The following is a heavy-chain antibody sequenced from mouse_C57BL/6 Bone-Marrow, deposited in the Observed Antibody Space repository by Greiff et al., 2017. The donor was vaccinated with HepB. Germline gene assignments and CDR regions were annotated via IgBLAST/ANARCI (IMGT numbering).Heavy chain of an antibody. D-gene: IGHD1-1*01. Sequence: EVMLVESGGGLVQPGGSMKLSCAASGFTFSDAWMDWVRQSPEKGLEWVAEIRNKANNHATYYAESVKGRFTISRDDSKSSVYLQMNSLRAEDTGIYYCTRPSFTTVAYYYAMDYWGQGTSVTVSS. CDR2: IRNKANNHAT. CDR1: GFTFSDAW. CDR3: TRPSFTTVAYYYAMDY. J-gene: IGHJ4*01. V-gene: IGHV6-6*01.